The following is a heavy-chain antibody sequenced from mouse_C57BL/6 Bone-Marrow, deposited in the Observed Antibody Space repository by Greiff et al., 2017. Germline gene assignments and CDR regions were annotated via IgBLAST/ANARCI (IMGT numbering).Heavy chain of an antibody. Sequence: EVKLMESGGDLVKPGGSLKLSCAASGFTFSSYGMSWVRQTPDKRLEWVATISSGGSYTYYPDSVKGRFTISRDNAKNTLYLQMSSLKSEDTAMYYCARASSSPTVVDYWGQGTTLTVSS. D-gene: IGHD1-1*01. V-gene: IGHV5-6*01. CDR2: ISSGGSYT. J-gene: IGHJ2*01. CDR1: GFTFSSYG. CDR3: ARASSSPTVVDY.